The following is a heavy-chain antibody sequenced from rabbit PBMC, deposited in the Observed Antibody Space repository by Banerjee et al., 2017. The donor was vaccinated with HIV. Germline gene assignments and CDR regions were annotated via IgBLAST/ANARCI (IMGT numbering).Heavy chain of an antibody. D-gene: IGHD4-1*01. CDR1: GFTLSNYW. V-gene: IGHV1S40*01. CDR3: ARDRGD. Sequence: QSLEESGGDLVKPGASLTLTCKASGFTLSNYWICWVRQAPGKGLEWIACINSSSGNTVYASWAKGRFTISKTSSTTVTLHMTSLTAADTATYFCARDRGDWGPGTLVTVS. CDR2: INSSSGNT. J-gene: IGHJ2*01.